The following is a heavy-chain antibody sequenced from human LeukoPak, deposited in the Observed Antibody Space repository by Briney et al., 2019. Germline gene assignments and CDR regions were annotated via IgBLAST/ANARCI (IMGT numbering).Heavy chain of an antibody. CDR1: GGSISSYY. V-gene: IGHV4-59*01. J-gene: IGHJ5*02. CDR3: ARSGSYYWNWFDP. CDR2: IYYSGST. Sequence: SETLSLTCTVSGGSISSYYWSWIRQPPGKGLEWIGYIYYSGSTNYNPSLKSRVTISVDTSKNQFSLKLTSVTAADTAVYYCARSGSYYWNWFDPWGQGTLVTVSS. D-gene: IGHD1-26*01.